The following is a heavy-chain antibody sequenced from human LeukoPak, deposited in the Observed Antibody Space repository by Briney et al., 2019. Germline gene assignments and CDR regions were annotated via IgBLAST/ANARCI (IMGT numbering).Heavy chain of an antibody. V-gene: IGHV3-30-3*01. J-gene: IGHJ4*02. CDR3: AREDDSRGDKIDY. Sequence: PGGSLRLSCAASGFTFSSYAMHWVRQAPGKGLECVAVISYDGSNKYYADSVKGRFTISRDNSKNTLYLQMNSLRAEDTAVYYCAREDDSRGDKIDYWGQGTLVTVSS. CDR1: GFTFSSYA. CDR2: ISYDGSNK. D-gene: IGHD3-22*01.